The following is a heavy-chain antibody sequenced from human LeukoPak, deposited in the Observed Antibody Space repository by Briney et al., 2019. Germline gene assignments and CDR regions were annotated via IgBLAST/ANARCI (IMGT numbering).Heavy chain of an antibody. D-gene: IGHD2-21*02. CDR3: TRRCGGDCYLGDY. CDR2: IRSKANSYAT. V-gene: IGHV3-73*01. CDR1: GFTFSGSA. J-gene: IGHJ4*02. Sequence: GGSLRLSCVASGFTFSGSAMHWVRQASGKGLEWVGRIRSKANSYATAYAASVKGRFTISRDDSKNTAYLQMNSLKTEGTAVYYCTRRCGGDCYLGDYWGQGTLVTVSS.